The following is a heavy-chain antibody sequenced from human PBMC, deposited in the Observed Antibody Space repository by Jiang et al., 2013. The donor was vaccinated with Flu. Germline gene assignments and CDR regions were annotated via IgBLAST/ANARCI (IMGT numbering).Heavy chain of an antibody. J-gene: IGHJ4*02. D-gene: IGHD5-12*01. CDR1: GFTFADYA. CDR3: TRGGRYSGYFDF. Sequence: QLVESGGGLVQPGRSLRLSCTASGFTFADYAMNWVRQAPGKGLEWVGFIRSKAYSGTTEYGASVKGRFTISRDDSKSIAYLQMNSLKTEDTAVYFCTRGGRYSGYFDFWGQGTLVTVSS. V-gene: IGHV3-49*04. CDR2: IRSKAYSGTT.